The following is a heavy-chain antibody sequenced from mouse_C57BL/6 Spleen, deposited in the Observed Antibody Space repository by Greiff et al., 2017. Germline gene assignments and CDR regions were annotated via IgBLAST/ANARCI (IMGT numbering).Heavy chain of an antibody. D-gene: IGHD1-1*01. CDR2: IYPGDGDT. Sequence: QVQLQQPGAELVRPGTSVKLSCKASGYAFSSYWMNWVKQRPGKGLEWIGQIYPGDGDTNYNGKFKGKATLTADKSSSTAYMQLSSLTSEDSAVYFCARWDTTVVATDAMDYWGQGTSVTVSS. CDR3: ARWDTTVVATDAMDY. V-gene: IGHV1-80*01. J-gene: IGHJ4*01. CDR1: GYAFSSYW.